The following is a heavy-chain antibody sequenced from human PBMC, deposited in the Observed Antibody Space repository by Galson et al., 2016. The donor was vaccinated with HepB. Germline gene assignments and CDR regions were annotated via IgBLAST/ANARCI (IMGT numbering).Heavy chain of an antibody. CDR3: VREFGGSWYDS. D-gene: IGHD3-10*01. J-gene: IGHJ5*01. CDR1: GGSIGSSSYY. Sequence: TLSLTCTVFGGSIGSSSYYWNWIRQHPGKGLEWVGSIYYTGSTYYNPSLKSRLTISVDTSKGQFSLKLTSVTAADTAVYYCVREFGGSWYDSWGQGTLVTVAS. CDR2: IYYTGST. V-gene: IGHV4-31*03.